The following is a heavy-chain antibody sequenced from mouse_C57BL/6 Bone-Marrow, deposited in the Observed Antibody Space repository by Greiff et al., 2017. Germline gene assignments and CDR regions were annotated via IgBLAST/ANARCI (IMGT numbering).Heavy chain of an antibody. CDR1: GFTFSDYG. Sequence: EVQVVESGGGLVKPGGSLKLSCAASGFTFSDYGMHWVRQAPEKGLGWVAYISSGSSTIYYADTVKGRFTISRDNAKNTLFLQMTSLRSEDTAMYYCARTGFAYWGQGTLVTVSA. CDR2: ISSGSSTI. V-gene: IGHV5-17*01. J-gene: IGHJ3*01. CDR3: ARTGFAY.